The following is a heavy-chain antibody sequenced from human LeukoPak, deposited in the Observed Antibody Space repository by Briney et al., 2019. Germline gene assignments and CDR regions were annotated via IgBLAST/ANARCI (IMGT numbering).Heavy chain of an antibody. J-gene: IGHJ4*02. Sequence: PSETLSLTCTVSGGSISSYYWSWIRQPPGKGLEWIGYIYYSGSTNYNPSLKSRVTISVDTSKNQFSLKLSSVTAADTAVYYCASYSSSWYGGAFDYWGQGTLVTASS. D-gene: IGHD6-13*01. V-gene: IGHV4-59*08. CDR3: ASYSSSWYGGAFDY. CDR2: IYYSGST. CDR1: GGSISSYY.